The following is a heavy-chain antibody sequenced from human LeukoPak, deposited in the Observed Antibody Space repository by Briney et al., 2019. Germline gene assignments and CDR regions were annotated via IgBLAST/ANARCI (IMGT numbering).Heavy chain of an antibody. CDR3: ARHGIVGATGYYYGMDV. CDR2: IYPGDSDT. D-gene: IGHD1-26*01. Sequence: GESLKISCKGSGYSFNAYYIAWVRQMPGKDLEWMGAIYPGDSDTTYSPSLQGQVTISADKSISTAYLQWSSLKASDTAMYYCARHGIVGATGYYYGMDVWGQGTTVTVSS. V-gene: IGHV5-51*01. J-gene: IGHJ6*02. CDR1: GYSFNAYY.